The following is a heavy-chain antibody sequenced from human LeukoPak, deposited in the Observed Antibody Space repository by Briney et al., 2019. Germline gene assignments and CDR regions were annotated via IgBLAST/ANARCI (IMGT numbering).Heavy chain of an antibody. CDR3: AREGQWLPDWFDP. D-gene: IGHD6-19*01. CDR2: IHYSGST. V-gene: IGHV4-61*08. CDR1: GGSISSGGYY. J-gene: IGHJ5*02. Sequence: PSQTLSLTCTVSGGSISSGGYYWSWIRQHPGKGLEWIGYIHYSGSTNYNPSLKSRVTISLDMSKNQFSLKLNSVTAADTAVYYCAREGQWLPDWFDPWGQGTLVIVSS.